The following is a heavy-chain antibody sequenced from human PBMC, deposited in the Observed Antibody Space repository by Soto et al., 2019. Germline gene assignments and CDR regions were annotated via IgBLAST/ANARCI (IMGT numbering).Heavy chain of an antibody. D-gene: IGHD6-13*01. Sequence: QVRLVQSGAEVKKPGSSVKVSCKASGGTFSNYAITWLRLAPGQGLEWLGGIITVFGTVNYAQKFQGRVTITADEATSTAYMELNRLRSEDTAVYYCARDNPYTNSVGTWFDPWGQGTLVIVS. CDR2: IITVFGTV. CDR3: ARDNPYTNSVGTWFDP. V-gene: IGHV1-69*01. J-gene: IGHJ5*02. CDR1: GGTFSNYA.